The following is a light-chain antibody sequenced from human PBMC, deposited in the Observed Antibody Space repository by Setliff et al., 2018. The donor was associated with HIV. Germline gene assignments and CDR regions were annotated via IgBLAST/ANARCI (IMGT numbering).Light chain of an antibody. Sequence: QSVLTQPASVSGSPGQSITISCAGTGSAVGGYNYVSWYQQHPGKAPKLMIYDVSNRPSGVSNRFSGSKSGPTASLTISGLQAEDEADYYCSSYTSSNTGVFGTGTKVTVL. CDR1: GSAVGGYNY. V-gene: IGLV2-14*03. CDR3: SSYTSSNTGV. CDR2: DVS. J-gene: IGLJ1*01.